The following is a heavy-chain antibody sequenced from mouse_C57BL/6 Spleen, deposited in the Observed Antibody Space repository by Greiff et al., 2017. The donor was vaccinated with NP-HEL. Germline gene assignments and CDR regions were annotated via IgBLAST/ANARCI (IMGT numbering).Heavy chain of an antibody. J-gene: IGHJ1*03. V-gene: IGHV14-3*01. CDR1: GFNIKNTY. D-gene: IGHD2-4*01. CDR2: IDPANGNT. Sequence: EVMLVESVAELVRPGASVKLSCTASGFNIKNTYMHWVKQRPEQGLEWIGRIDPANGNTKYAPKFQGKATITADTSSNTAYLQLSSLTSEDTAIYYCAKGYDYDWYFDVWGTGTTVTVSS. CDR3: AKGYDYDWYFDV.